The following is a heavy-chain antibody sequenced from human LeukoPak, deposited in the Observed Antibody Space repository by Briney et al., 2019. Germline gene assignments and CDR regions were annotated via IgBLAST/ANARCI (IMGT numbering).Heavy chain of an antibody. J-gene: IGHJ4*02. Sequence: GGSLRLSCAASGFTFSTYWMHWVRQAPGKGLVWVSRINSDESSTTYADSVKGRFTISRDNAKYTLYLQMNSLRAEDTAVYYCAKSRRAYCSGGSCFGLWDYWGQGTLVTVSS. V-gene: IGHV3-74*01. CDR1: GFTFSTYW. D-gene: IGHD2-15*01. CDR3: AKSRRAYCSGGSCFGLWDY. CDR2: INSDESST.